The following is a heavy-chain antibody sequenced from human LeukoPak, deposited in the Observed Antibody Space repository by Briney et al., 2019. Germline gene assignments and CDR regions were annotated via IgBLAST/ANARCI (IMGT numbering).Heavy chain of an antibody. CDR2: ISSSSSYI. CDR1: GFTFSSYS. Sequence: GSLRLSCAASGFTFSSYSMNWVRQAPGKGLEWVSSISSSSSYIYYADSVKGRFTISRDNAKNSLYLQMNSLRAEDTAVYYCATMVRGVTDYYYYYMDVWGKGTTVTVSS. V-gene: IGHV3-21*01. J-gene: IGHJ6*03. CDR3: ATMVRGVTDYYYYYMDV. D-gene: IGHD3-10*01.